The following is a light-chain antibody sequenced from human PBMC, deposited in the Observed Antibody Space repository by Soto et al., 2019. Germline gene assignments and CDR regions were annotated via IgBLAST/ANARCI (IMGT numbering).Light chain of an antibody. J-gene: IGKJ1*01. CDR3: QQYGSSPRT. CDR2: DVS. Sequence: IVLTQSPATLSVSPGERATLSCRASQNISNYLIWYQQKPGQAPRLLIYDVSNRATDIPARFSGSGSGTDFTLTISRLEPEDFAVYYCQQYGSSPRTFGQGTKVDI. V-gene: IGKV3-20*01. CDR1: QNISNY.